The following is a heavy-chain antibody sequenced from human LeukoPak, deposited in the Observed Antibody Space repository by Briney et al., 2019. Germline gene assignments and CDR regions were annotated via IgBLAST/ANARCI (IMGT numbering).Heavy chain of an antibody. J-gene: IGHJ5*02. CDR1: GGSISGYY. Sequence: SETLSLTCTVSGGSISGYYWNWIRQPPGKGLEWIGYMFYSGSTSYNPSLKSRVTISLDTSKNQFSLKVTSVTAADTAMYYCARSQTGYTGSYGLFDPWGQGTLVTVSS. V-gene: IGHV4-59*01. D-gene: IGHD1-26*01. CDR2: MFYSGST. CDR3: ARSQTGYTGSYGLFDP.